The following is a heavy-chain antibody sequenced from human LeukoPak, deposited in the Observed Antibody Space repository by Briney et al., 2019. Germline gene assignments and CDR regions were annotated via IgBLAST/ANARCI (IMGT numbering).Heavy chain of an antibody. CDR3: AREGYYDSSGYGVGY. CDR1: GFTFSDYY. Sequence: GALRLSCAASGFTFSDYYMSWLRQAPGKGLEWISYITNSGTTIYYADSVKGRFTISRDNAKNSLYLQMNSLRAEDTAVYHCAREGYYDSSGYGVGYWGQGTLVTVSS. V-gene: IGHV3-11*01. CDR2: ITNSGTTI. D-gene: IGHD3-22*01. J-gene: IGHJ4*02.